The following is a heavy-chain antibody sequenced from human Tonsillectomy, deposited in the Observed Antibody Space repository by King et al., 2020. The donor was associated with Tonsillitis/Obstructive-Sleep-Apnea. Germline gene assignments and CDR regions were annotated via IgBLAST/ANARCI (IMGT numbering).Heavy chain of an antibody. CDR2: IYYRGST. V-gene: IGHV4-59*01. J-gene: IGHJ3*02. CDR1: GGPISSYY. CDR3: ARDMVLEAGGDAFDI. D-gene: IGHD2-8*01. Sequence: VQLQESGPGLVKPSETLSLTCTVSGGPISSYYWSWLRQSPGKGLEWIGYIYYRGSTNYNPSLKSRVTISVDTSKNQFSLKLSSVTAADTAVYYCARDMVLEAGGDAFDIWGQGTMVTVST.